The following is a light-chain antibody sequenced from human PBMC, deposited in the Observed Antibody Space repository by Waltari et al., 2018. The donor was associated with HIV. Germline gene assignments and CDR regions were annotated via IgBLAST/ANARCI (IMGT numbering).Light chain of an antibody. Sequence: EIVMTQSPATLSVPPGERATLSCRASQSVGSNLAWYQQKPGQAPRLVIYGASTRATGVPARFSGTGSVTEFTLTISSLQSEDFAIYYCQQYKNWPPWTFGRGTKVDIK. V-gene: IGKV3-15*01. CDR1: QSVGSN. CDR2: GAS. J-gene: IGKJ1*01. CDR3: QQYKNWPPWT.